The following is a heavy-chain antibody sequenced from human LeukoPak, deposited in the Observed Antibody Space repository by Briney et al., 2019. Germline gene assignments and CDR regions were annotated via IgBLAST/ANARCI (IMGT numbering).Heavy chain of an antibody. CDR1: GYTFTGYY. D-gene: IGHD4-23*01. CDR2: INPNSGGT. Sequence: GASVKVSCKASGYTFTGYYMHWVRQAPGQGLEWMGWINPNSGGTNYAQKFQGRVTMTRDTSISTAYMELSRLRSDDTAVYYCAREHDYGGNSGSPNFDYWGQGTLATVSS. J-gene: IGHJ4*02. V-gene: IGHV1-2*02. CDR3: AREHDYGGNSGSPNFDY.